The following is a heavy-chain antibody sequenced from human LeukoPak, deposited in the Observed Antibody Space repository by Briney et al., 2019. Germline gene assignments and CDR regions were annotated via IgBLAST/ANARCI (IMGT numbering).Heavy chain of an antibody. D-gene: IGHD2-2*02. J-gene: IGHJ4*02. CDR2: ISSSGSTI. Sequence: GGSLRLSCAASGFTFSDYYMSWIRQAPGKGLEWVSYISSSGSTIYYADSVKGRFTISRDNAKNSLYLQMNSLRAEDTAVYYCATYCCSSTSCYTDLDYWGQGTLVTVSS. CDR1: GFTFSDYY. V-gene: IGHV3-11*01. CDR3: ATYCCSSTSCYTDLDY.